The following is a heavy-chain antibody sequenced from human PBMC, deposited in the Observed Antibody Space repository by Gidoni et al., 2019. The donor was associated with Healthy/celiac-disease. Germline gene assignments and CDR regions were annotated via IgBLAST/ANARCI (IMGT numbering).Heavy chain of an antibody. CDR2: IRSKAYGGTT. Sequence: EVQLVESGGGLVQPGRSLRLSCTGSGFTFGDDAMSWVRQAPGKGLEWVGFIRSKAYGGTTEYAASVKGRFTISRDDSKSIAYLQMNSLKTEDTAVYYCTRDPRGYSNYWYFDLWGRGTLVTVSS. V-gene: IGHV3-49*04. J-gene: IGHJ2*01. D-gene: IGHD4-4*01. CDR3: TRDPRGYSNYWYFDL. CDR1: GFTFGDDA.